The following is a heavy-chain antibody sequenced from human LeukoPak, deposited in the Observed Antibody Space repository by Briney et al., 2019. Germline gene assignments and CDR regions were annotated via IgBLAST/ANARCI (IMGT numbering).Heavy chain of an antibody. V-gene: IGHV3-30-3*01. CDR3: ARDGYDLDTPMVGTICDS. D-gene: IGHD5-18*01. J-gene: IGHJ4*02. CDR2: MSCDGSNK. CDR1: RFIFSRLA. Sequence: GMTLTLSCAASRFIFSRLAMHGVPQAPGKGRVGVADMSCDGSNKYYAVCVRGRFTISRENSSRTLYMQMNSLRTEDKDVYYCARDGYDLDTPMVGTICDSCGQGTVVTVS.